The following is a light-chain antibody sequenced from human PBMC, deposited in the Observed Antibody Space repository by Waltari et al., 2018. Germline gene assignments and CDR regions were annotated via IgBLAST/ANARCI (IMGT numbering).Light chain of an antibody. CDR3: ATWDGSLNAVV. V-gene: IGLV1-44*01. CDR2: GNN. CDR1: NFNVGSNV. J-gene: IGLJ2*01. Sequence: QSVLTQPPSASGTPGQRVTISCSGSNFNVGSNVVNWYQQLPGTAPKPLIYGNNQRPSGVPDRFSGSKSGTSASLAISGLQSDDEADYHCATWDGSLNAVVFGGGTKLTVL.